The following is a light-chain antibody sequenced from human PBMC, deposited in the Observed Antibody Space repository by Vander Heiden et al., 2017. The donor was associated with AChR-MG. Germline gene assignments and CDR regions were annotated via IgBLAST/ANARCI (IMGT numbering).Light chain of an antibody. CDR3: QQYDNVPYT. CDR1: QDISNY. Sequence: EIQMTQSPSSLSASVGDRGTITCQASQDISNYLNGYQQKPGKDPKRLIYDAANLETGGPSRCSGSGSGTDFIFTISSLQPEDIATYYCQQYDNVPYTFGQGTKLEIK. CDR2: DAA. V-gene: IGKV1-33*01. J-gene: IGKJ2*01.